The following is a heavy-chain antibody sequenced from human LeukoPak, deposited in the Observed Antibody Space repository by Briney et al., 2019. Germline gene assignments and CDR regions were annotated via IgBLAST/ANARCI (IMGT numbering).Heavy chain of an antibody. V-gene: IGHV3-7*01. CDR1: GLAFRGYW. CDR2: IKQDGSEK. CDR3: ARDPYDSSGYIP. D-gene: IGHD3-22*01. J-gene: IGHJ5*02. Sequence: GGSLRLSCAVSGLAFRGYWMTWVRQAPGKGLEWVANIKQDGSEKYYVDSVKGRFTISRDNAKNSLYLQMNSLRAEDTAVYYCARDPYDSSGYIPWGQGTLVTVSS.